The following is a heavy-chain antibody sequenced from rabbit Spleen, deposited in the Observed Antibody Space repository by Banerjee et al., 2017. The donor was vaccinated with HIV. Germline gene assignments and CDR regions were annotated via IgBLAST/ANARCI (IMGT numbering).Heavy chain of an antibody. Sequence: QSLEESGGDLVKPGASLTLTCKASGFTISSTYWICWVRQAPGKGLEWIACIDDVDGSTYYASWAKGRFTISKTSSTTVTLQMTSLTAADTATYFCARDLYTANNGYGDGLYLWGPGTLVTVS. D-gene: IGHD2-1*01. J-gene: IGHJ4*01. V-gene: IGHV1S40*01. CDR3: ARDLYTANNGYGDGLYL. CDR2: IDDVDGST. CDR1: GFTISSTYW.